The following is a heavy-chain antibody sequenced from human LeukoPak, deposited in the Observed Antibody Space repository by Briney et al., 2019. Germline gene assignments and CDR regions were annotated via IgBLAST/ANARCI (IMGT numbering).Heavy chain of an antibody. Sequence: GRSLRLSCAASGFTFDDYAMHWVRQAPRKGLEWVSGISWNSGSIGYADSVKGRFTISRDNAKNSLYLQMNSLRAEDMALYYCAKDMSREQLVLGGMDVWGKGTTVTVSS. J-gene: IGHJ6*04. D-gene: IGHD6-13*01. CDR3: AKDMSREQLVLGGMDV. CDR2: ISWNSGSI. CDR1: GFTFDDYA. V-gene: IGHV3-9*03.